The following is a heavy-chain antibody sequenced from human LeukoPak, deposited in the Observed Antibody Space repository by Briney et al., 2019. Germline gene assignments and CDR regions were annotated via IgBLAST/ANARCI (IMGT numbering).Heavy chain of an antibody. D-gene: IGHD3-10*01. CDR2: ITSSGRTI. CDR1: GFTFSNYA. J-gene: IGHJ4*02. V-gene: IGHV3-48*02. Sequence: PGGSLRLSCAASGFTFSNYAMNWVRQAPGKGLEWVSYITSSGRTIYYADSVKGRFTISRDSAKNSLYLQMNSLRDEDTAVYYCARWGYSGSGLDYWGQGTLVTVSS. CDR3: ARWGYSGSGLDY.